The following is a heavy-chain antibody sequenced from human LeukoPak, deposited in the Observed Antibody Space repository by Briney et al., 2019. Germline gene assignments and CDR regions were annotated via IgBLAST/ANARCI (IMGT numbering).Heavy chain of an antibody. CDR1: GGSISSGSYY. J-gene: IGHJ4*02. Sequence: PSQTLSLTCTVSGGSISSGSYYWSWIRQPAGKGLEWIGRIYTSGSTNYNPSLKSRVTISVDTSKNQFSLKLSSVTAADTAVYYCARSTAMVPLDYWGQGTLVTVSS. CDR3: ARSTAMVPLDY. CDR2: IYTSGST. V-gene: IGHV4-61*02. D-gene: IGHD5-18*01.